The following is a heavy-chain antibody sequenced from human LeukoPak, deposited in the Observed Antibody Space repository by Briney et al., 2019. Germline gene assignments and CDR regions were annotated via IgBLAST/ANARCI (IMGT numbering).Heavy chain of an antibody. V-gene: IGHV3-23*01. D-gene: IGHD3-22*01. Sequence: GGSLRLSCAASGFTFSNYAMSWVRQAPGKGLEWVSGISGSGGSTYYADSVKGRFTISRDNSKNTLYLQMNSLRAEDTAVYYCARDKGDYDSSGSLFVFGGQGTKVTVSS. CDR2: ISGSGGST. J-gene: IGHJ4*02. CDR1: GFTFSNYA. CDR3: ARDKGDYDSSGSLFVF.